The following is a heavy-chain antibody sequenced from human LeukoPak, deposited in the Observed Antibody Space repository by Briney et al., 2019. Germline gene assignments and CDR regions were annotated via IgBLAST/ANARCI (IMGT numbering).Heavy chain of an antibody. CDR2: INPDGSET. V-gene: IGHV3-7*01. CDR3: AGSRVAATDTLDP. Sequence: HPGGSLRLSCEASRFTFNTYWMSWVRQAPGKGLEWVANINPDGSETYYVDSVKGRFTVSRDNAKNSLFLQVNSLRAEDTAVYYCAGSRVAATDTLDPWGQGTLVTVSS. D-gene: IGHD6-25*01. J-gene: IGHJ5*02. CDR1: RFTFNTYW.